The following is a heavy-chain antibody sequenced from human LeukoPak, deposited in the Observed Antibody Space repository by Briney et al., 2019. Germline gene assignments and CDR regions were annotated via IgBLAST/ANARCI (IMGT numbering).Heavy chain of an antibody. D-gene: IGHD1/OR15-1a*01. V-gene: IGHV3-23*01. Sequence: GASLRLSCAASGFIFSNYAMSWVRQAPGKGLEWVSAIGGRDGGTYYADSVKGRFTVSRDDPKNTLYLQMNTLRVEDTAVYYCAKDKLEQRPYFFDYWGQGTLVTVSS. CDR3: AKDKLEQRPYFFDY. CDR2: IGGRDGGT. CDR1: GFIFSNYA. J-gene: IGHJ4*02.